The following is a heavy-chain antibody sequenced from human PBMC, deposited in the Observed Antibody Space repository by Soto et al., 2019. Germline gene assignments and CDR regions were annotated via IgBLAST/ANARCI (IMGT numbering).Heavy chain of an antibody. CDR2: ISYDGSNK. J-gene: IGHJ4*02. V-gene: IGHV3-30*18. CDR1: GFTFSSYG. Sequence: SGGSLRLSCAASGFTFSSYGMHWVRQAPGKGLEWVAVISYDGSNKYYADSVKGRFTISRDNSKNTLYLQMNSLRAEVTAVYYCAKGGRQWLVTSDFNYWGQGALVTVSS. D-gene: IGHD6-19*01. CDR3: AKGGRQWLVTSDFNY.